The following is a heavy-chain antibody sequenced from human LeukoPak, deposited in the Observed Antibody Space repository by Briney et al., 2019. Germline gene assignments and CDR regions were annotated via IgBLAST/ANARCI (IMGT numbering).Heavy chain of an antibody. CDR2: IYYSGST. CDR1: GGSIRSGDYY. J-gene: IGHJ6*02. Sequence: PSETLSLTCTVSGGSIRSGDYYWSWIRQPPGKGLEWIGYIYYSGSTYYNPSLKSRVTISVDTSKNQFSLKLSSVTAADTAVYYCARDSDYYDSSGYYYVGYYYYGMDVWGQGTTVTVSS. V-gene: IGHV4-30-4*02. CDR3: ARDSDYYDSSGYYYVGYYYYGMDV. D-gene: IGHD3-22*01.